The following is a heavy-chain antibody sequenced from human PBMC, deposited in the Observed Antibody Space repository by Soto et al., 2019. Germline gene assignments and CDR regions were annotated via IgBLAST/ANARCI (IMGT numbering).Heavy chain of an antibody. CDR2: ISYDGSNK. J-gene: IGHJ4*02. Sequence: QVQLVESGGGVVQPGRSLRLSCAASVFTFSSYGMHWVRQAPGKGLEWVAVISYDGSNKYYADSVKGRFTISRDNSKNTLYLQMNSLRAEDTAVYYCAKIPQKTCSGGSCYSWWGQGTLVTASS. CDR3: AKIPQKTCSGGSCYSW. CDR1: VFTFSSYG. D-gene: IGHD2-15*01. V-gene: IGHV3-30*18.